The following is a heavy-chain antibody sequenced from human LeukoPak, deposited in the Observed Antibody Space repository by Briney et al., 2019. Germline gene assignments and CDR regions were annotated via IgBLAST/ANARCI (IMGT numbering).Heavy chain of an antibody. CDR1: GFTFSRDS. CDR3: VRDNPRCCGVIPANIDDY. V-gene: IGHV3-48*04. D-gene: IGHD2-21*01. CDR2: INGGGSPI. J-gene: IGHJ4*02. Sequence: GGSLRLSCAASGFTFSRDSMNWVRQAPGKGLGWVSYINGGGSPIFYADSVRGRFTISRDNAKNSLYLQMNSLRAEDTAVYYCVRDNPRCCGVIPANIDDYWGQGTLVTVSS.